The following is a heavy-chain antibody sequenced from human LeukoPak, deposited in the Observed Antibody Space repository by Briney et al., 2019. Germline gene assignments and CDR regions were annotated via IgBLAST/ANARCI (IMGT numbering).Heavy chain of an antibody. J-gene: IGHJ4*02. CDR1: GFTFSSYG. CDR3: AKGGGISGSYHDFDY. D-gene: IGHD1-26*01. V-gene: IGHV3-30*18. Sequence: GGSLRLSCAASGFTFSSYGMHWVRQAPGKGLEWVAVISYDGSNKYYADSVKGRFTISRDNSKNTLYLQMNSLRAEDTAVYYCAKGGGISGSYHDFDYWGQGTLVTVSS. CDR2: ISYDGSNK.